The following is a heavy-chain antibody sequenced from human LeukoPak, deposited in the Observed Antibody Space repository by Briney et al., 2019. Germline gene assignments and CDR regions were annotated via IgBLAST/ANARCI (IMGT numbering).Heavy chain of an antibody. Sequence: GASVKVSCKASGYTFTSYYMHWVRQAPGQGLEWMGIINPSGGSTSYAQKFQGRVTMTRDASTSTVYMELSSLRSEDTAVYYCARVGDYGDYGGAFDIWGQGTMVTVSS. CDR1: GYTFTSYY. V-gene: IGHV1-46*01. CDR2: INPSGGST. J-gene: IGHJ3*02. CDR3: ARVGDYGDYGGAFDI. D-gene: IGHD4-17*01.